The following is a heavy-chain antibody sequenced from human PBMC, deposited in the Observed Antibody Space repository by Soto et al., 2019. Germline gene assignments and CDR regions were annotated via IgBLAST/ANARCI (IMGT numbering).Heavy chain of an antibody. CDR3: AKGIHYCSSISCYLDGMDV. D-gene: IGHD2-2*01. Sequence: GGSLRLSCAASEFIFSSYGMHWVRQAPGKGLEWVASISYDGSNKYYGDSVKGRFTVSRDNSENTLNLQMDSLGGEDTAVYYCAKGIHYCSSISCYLDGMDVWGQGTTVTVSS. CDR2: ISYDGSNK. V-gene: IGHV3-30*18. CDR1: EFIFSSYG. J-gene: IGHJ6*02.